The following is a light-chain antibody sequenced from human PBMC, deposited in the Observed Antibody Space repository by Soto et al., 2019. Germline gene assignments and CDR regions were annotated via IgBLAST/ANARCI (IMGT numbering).Light chain of an antibody. Sequence: EIVLTQSPATLSLSPGERATLSCRASQSVSSYLAWYQQKPGQAPRLLIYDASNRATGIPDRFSGSGSGTEFNLTIRSLEPEDGEVYYCQQRSNWPPNNFGQGTKVDIK. CDR1: QSVSSY. V-gene: IGKV3-11*01. CDR2: DAS. CDR3: QQRSNWPPNN. J-gene: IGKJ2*01.